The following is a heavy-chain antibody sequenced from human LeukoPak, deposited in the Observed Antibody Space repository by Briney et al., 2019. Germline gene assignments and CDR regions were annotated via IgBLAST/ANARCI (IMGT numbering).Heavy chain of an antibody. CDR2: IYYVVST. CDR1: VDSISSGGYY. J-gene: IGHJ4*02. V-gene: IGHV4-31*03. CDR3: ARQDGGDCSSTSCYNGFFGY. D-gene: IGHD2-2*02. Sequence: NPSQTLSLTCTVSVDSISSGGYYCSWVRQHPGGGRGCNGYIYYVVSTYYNPPLRSRFTISVDTSKNQCSLKLSSVTAADTAVYYCARQDGGDCSSTSCYNGFFGYWGQGTLVTVSS.